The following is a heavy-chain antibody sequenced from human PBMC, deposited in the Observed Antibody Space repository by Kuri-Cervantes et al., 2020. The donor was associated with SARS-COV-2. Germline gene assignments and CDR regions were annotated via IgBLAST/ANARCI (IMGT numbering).Heavy chain of an antibody. CDR3: AKDSEDCSSTSCYFDY. J-gene: IGHJ4*02. CDR1: GGTFSSYA. Sequence: SCKASGGTFSSYAMSWVRQAPGKGLEWVSAISGSGGSTYYADSVKGRFTISRDNSKNTLYLQMNSLRTEDTALYYCAKDSEDCSSTSCYFDYWGQGTLVTVSS. CDR2: ISGSGGST. V-gene: IGHV3-23*01. D-gene: IGHD2-2*01.